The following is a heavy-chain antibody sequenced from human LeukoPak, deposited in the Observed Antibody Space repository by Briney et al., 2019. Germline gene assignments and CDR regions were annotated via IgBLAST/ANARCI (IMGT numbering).Heavy chain of an antibody. CDR1: GESFSDYY. V-gene: IGHV4-34*01. Sequence: SETLSLTCAVYGESFSDYYWSWIRQPPGKGLEWIGEINHSGSTNYSPSLKSRVTISVNTSKNQFSLKLTSVTAADTAEYYCARDRTMVGGVDYWGQGILVTISS. D-gene: IGHD4/OR15-4a*01. J-gene: IGHJ4*02. CDR2: INHSGST. CDR3: ARDRTMVGGVDY.